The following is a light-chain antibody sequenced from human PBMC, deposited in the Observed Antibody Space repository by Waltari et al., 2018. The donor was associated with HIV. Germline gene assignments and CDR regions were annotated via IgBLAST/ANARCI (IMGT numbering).Light chain of an antibody. CDR3: QSYDSSLSGKV. CDR1: SSNIGAGYD. CDR2: GNS. V-gene: IGLV1-40*01. Sequence: SVSGAPGQRVTISCTGSSSNIGAGYDVHWYQQLPGTAPKLIIYGNSNRPSGVPDRFSGSKSGTSASLAITGLQAEDEADYYCQSYDSSLSGKVFGTGTKVTVL. J-gene: IGLJ1*01.